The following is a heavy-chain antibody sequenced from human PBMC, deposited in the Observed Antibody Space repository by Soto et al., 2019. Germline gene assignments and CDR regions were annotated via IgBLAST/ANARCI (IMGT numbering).Heavy chain of an antibody. CDR3: ARATGTLRSRNCDY. CDR2: IYHTGST. Sequence: SETLSLTCSVSGGSISTVGHYWTWIRQPPGKGLEWIGSIYHTGSTYYSKSLRSRLTMSVDTSKSQFSLRLSSVTAADTAVYYCARATGTLRSRNCDYWGQGSLVTISS. D-gene: IGHD1-1*01. J-gene: IGHJ4*02. V-gene: IGHV4-31*03. CDR1: GGSISTVGHY.